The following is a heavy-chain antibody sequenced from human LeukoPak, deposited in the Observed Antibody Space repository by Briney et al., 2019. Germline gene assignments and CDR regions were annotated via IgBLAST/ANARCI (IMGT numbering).Heavy chain of an antibody. V-gene: IGHV4-39*01. J-gene: IGHJ4*02. CDR2: IYYSGST. CDR1: GGSISSSYY. Sequence: SETLSLTCTVSGGSISSSYYWGWIRQPPGKGLEWIGTIYYSGSTYYNPSLKSRVTISVDTSKNQFSLKLRSVTAADTAVYYCATGYTSNCPYNWGQGTLVTVSS. D-gene: IGHD6-13*01. CDR3: ATGYTSNCPYN.